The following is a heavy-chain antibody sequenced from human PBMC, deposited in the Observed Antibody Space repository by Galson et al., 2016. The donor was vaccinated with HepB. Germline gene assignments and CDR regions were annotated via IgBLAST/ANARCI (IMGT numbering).Heavy chain of an antibody. J-gene: IGHJ4*02. CDR3: AKALAAITGELAD. CDR2: TSGTGIDT. Sequence: SLRLSCATSGFTFSSYAMAWVRQAPGKGLEWVSGTSGTGIDTYYADSVKGRFTISRDNSKNTLYLQLRSLRPEEPAVYYCAKALAAITGELADWGQGTLLVVSS. V-gene: IGHV3-23*01. CDR1: GFTFSSYA. D-gene: IGHD1-14*01.